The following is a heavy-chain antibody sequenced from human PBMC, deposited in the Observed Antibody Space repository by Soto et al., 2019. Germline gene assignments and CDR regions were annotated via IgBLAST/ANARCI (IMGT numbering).Heavy chain of an antibody. D-gene: IGHD3-22*01. Sequence: SETLSLTCTVSGGSISSSSYYWGWIRQPPGKGLEWIGSIYYSGSTYYNPSLKSRVTISVDTSKNHFSLKLSSVTAADTAVYYCARYIIGYYYDSSGYFRFDAFDIWGQGTMVTVSS. V-gene: IGHV4-39*01. CDR1: GGSISSSSYY. J-gene: IGHJ3*02. CDR3: ARYIIGYYYDSSGYFRFDAFDI. CDR2: IYYSGST.